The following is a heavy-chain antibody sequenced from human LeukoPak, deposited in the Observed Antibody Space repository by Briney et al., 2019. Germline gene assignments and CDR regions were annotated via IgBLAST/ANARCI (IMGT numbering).Heavy chain of an antibody. CDR3: AKVNPALYCSGGSCYGDY. CDR1: GFTFSSYA. CDR2: ISGSGGST. V-gene: IGHV3-23*01. D-gene: IGHD2-15*01. J-gene: IGHJ4*02. Sequence: PGGSLRLSCTASGFTFSSYAMSWVRQAPGKGLEWVSAISGSGGSTYYADSVKGRFTISRDNSKNTLYLQMNSLRAEDTAVYYCAKVNPALYCSGGSCYGDYWGQGTLVTVSS.